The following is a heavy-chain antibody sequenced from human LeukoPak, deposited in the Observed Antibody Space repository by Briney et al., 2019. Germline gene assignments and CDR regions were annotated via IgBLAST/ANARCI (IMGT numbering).Heavy chain of an antibody. D-gene: IGHD3-16*01. CDR3: ARSGYAFGADAFDI. CDR2: VYYSGST. CDR1: GDSISIYY. Sequence: PSETLSLTCTVSGDSISIYYWAWIRQPPGKGLEWIGYVYYSGSTQYNPSLQSRVTISVGTSKKQFSLRLSSVTAADTAVYFCARSGYAFGADAFDIWGQGTTVAVS. J-gene: IGHJ3*02. V-gene: IGHV4-59*08.